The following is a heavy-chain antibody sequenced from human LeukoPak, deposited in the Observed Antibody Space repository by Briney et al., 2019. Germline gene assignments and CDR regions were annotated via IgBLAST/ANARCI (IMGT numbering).Heavy chain of an antibody. CDR2: INHSGST. D-gene: IGHD3-3*01. V-gene: IGHV4-34*01. CDR1: GGSFSGYY. J-gene: IGHJ6*02. CDR3: ARGYYDFWSGDPLYGMDV. Sequence: SETLSLTCAVYGGSFSGYYWSWIRQPPGKGLEWIGEINHSGSTNYNPSLKSRVTISVDTSKNQFSLKLSSVTAADTAVYYCARGYYDFWSGDPLYGMDVWGQGTTVTVSS.